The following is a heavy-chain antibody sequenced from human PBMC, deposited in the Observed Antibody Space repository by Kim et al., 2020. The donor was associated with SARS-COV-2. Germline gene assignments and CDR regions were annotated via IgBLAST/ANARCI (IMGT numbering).Heavy chain of an antibody. V-gene: IGHV3-30*18. CDR1: GFTFSSYG. J-gene: IGHJ6*02. D-gene: IGHD3-10*01. CDR3: AKDQGLLWFGEDYYYGMDV. CDR2: ISYDGSNK. Sequence: GGSLRLSCAASGFTFSSYGMHWVRQAPGKGLEWVAVISYDGSNKYYADSVKGRFTISRDNSKNTLYLQMNSLRAEDTAVYYCAKDQGLLWFGEDYYYGMDVWGQGTTVTVSS.